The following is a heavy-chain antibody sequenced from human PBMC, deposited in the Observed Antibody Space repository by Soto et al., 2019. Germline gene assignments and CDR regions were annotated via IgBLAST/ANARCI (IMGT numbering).Heavy chain of an antibody. CDR3: ARVDYMITFGGVIVSGAFDI. J-gene: IGHJ3*02. CDR1: GYTFTSYY. D-gene: IGHD3-16*02. CDR2: INPSGGST. Sequence: ASVKGSCKASGYTFTSYYMHWVRQAPGQGLEWMGIINPSGGSTSYAQKFQGRVTMTRDTSTSTVYMELSSLRSEDTAVYYCARVDYMITFGGVIVSGAFDIWSQGTMVTVSS. V-gene: IGHV1-46*03.